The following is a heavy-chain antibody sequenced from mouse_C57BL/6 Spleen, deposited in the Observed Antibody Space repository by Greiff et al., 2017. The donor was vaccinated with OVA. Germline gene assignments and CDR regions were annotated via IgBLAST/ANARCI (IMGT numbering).Heavy chain of an antibody. J-gene: IGHJ2*01. CDR3: ASNYYGSSPDY. V-gene: IGHV1-50*01. CDR1: GYTFTSYW. Sequence: QVQLKQSGAELVKPGASVKLSCKASGYTFTSYWMQWVKQRPGQGLEWIGEIDPSDSYTNYNQKFKGKATLTVDTSSSTAYMQLSSLTSEDSAVYYCASNYYGSSPDYWGQGTTLTVSS. CDR2: IDPSDSYT. D-gene: IGHD1-1*01.